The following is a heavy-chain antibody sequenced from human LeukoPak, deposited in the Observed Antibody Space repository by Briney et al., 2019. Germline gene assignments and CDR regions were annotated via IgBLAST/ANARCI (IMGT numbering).Heavy chain of an antibody. J-gene: IGHJ5*02. CDR3: ARLQQKEMIAGYNWFDP. D-gene: IGHD2-21*01. V-gene: IGHV4-59*01. CDR1: GGSISSYD. CDR2: ISHSGNT. Sequence: PSETLSLTCTVSGGSISSYDWSWIRQPPGRRLEWIAYISHSGNTNYNPSLKSRVTISADTSKNQFSLKLSSVTAADTAVYYCARLQQKEMIAGYNWFDPCGQGTLVTVSS.